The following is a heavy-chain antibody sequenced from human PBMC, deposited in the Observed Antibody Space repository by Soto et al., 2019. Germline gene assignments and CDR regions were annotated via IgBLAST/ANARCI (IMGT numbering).Heavy chain of an antibody. CDR1: GYTFTNFG. Sequence: ASVKVSCKTSGYTFTNFGVSCVLQSPGQGLEWVGWVSGYNGDTNYAQKFQGRVTMTTDTSADTAYMELRTLSHDDTAVYYCARDKWVGVAGTFDYWGQGTLVTVSS. V-gene: IGHV1-18*01. CDR2: VSGYNGDT. D-gene: IGHD6-19*01. CDR3: ARDKWVGVAGTFDY. J-gene: IGHJ4*02.